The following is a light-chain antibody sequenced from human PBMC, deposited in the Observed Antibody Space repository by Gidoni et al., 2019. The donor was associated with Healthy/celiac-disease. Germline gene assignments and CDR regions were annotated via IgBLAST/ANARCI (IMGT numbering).Light chain of an antibody. CDR2: GAS. V-gene: IGKV3-15*01. CDR3: QQYKNWPPSEDT. CDR1: QRVSSN. J-gene: IGKJ2*01. Sequence: EIVMTHSPATLSVSPGERATLSCRASQRVSSNLAWYQQKPGQAPRLPIYGASTRATGIPARFSGSGCRTEFTHTISSLQSEDFAVYCCQQYKNWPPSEDTFGQGTKLEIK.